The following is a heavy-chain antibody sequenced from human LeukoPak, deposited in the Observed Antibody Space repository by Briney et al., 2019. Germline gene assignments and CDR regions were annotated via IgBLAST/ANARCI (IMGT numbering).Heavy chain of an antibody. Sequence: KPSETLSLTCTVSGGSISSGSYYWSWIRQPAGKGLEWIGRIYTSGSTNYNPSLKSRVTMSVDTSKNQFSLKLSSVTAADTAVYYCARAPSISAWFRFDPWGQGTLVTVSS. CDR1: GGSISSGSYY. V-gene: IGHV4-61*02. D-gene: IGHD3-3*01. CDR2: IYTSGST. J-gene: IGHJ5*02. CDR3: ARAPSISAWFRFDP.